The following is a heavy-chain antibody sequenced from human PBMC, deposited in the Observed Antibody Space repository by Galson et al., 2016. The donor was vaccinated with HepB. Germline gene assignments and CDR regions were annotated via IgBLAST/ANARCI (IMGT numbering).Heavy chain of an antibody. Sequence: SVKVSCKASGYTFSDYGISWVRQAPGQGLEWMAWISVYNGKTNYEQKLQGRVTVTTDTSTSTAYMELRSLKSDDTAVYYCVRGHYFDSSGYYYWGQGTLVTVSS. J-gene: IGHJ4*02. D-gene: IGHD3-22*01. CDR2: ISVYNGKT. CDR3: VRGHYFDSSGYYY. CDR1: GYTFSDYG. V-gene: IGHV1-18*01.